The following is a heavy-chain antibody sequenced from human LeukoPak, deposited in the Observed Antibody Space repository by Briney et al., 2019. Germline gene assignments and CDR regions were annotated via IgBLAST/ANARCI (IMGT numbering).Heavy chain of an antibody. Sequence: GRSLRLSCAASGFTFSSYGTHWVRQAPGKGLEWVAVIWYDGSNKYYADSVKGRFTISRDNSKNTLYLQMNSLRAEDTAVYYCARGHRQVVVVPAAPYGMDVWGQGTTVTVSS. CDR3: ARGHRQVVVVPAAPYGMDV. J-gene: IGHJ6*02. D-gene: IGHD2-2*01. CDR1: GFTFSSYG. V-gene: IGHV3-33*01. CDR2: IWYDGSNK.